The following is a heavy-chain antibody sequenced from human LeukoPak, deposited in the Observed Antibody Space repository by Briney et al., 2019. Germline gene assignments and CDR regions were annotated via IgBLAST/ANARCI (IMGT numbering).Heavy chain of an antibody. D-gene: IGHD3-10*01. J-gene: IGHJ4*02. CDR1: GFTFNSYW. Sequence: GGSLRLSCAASGFTFNSYWMNWVRQAPGKGLEWVANIKQDGSEKYYVDSIKGRFTISRDNAKNSLFLQMNSLRAEDTAVYYCARAKYGSGGLFDFWGQGTLVTVSS. CDR2: IKQDGSEK. V-gene: IGHV3-7*01. CDR3: ARAKYGSGGLFDF.